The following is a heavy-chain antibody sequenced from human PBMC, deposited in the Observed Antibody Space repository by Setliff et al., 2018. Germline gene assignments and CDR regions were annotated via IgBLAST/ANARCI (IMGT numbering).Heavy chain of an antibody. D-gene: IGHD2-2*01. CDR1: GYNFANNW. CDR3: ARQPIGYCSSPTCY. Sequence: PGASLKISCKGSGYNFANNWIGWVRQMPGKGLEWMGIIYPGDSDTRYSPSFQGQVAISADKSISTAYLQWSSLKASDTAMYYCARQPIGYCSSPTCYWGQGTLVTVSS. J-gene: IGHJ4*02. CDR2: IYPGDSDT. V-gene: IGHV5-51*01.